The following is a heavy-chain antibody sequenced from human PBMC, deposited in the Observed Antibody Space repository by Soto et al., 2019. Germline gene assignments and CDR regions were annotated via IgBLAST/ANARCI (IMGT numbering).Heavy chain of an antibody. J-gene: IGHJ6*02. D-gene: IGHD6-19*01. CDR2: INSDGSST. CDR1: GFTFSSYW. Sequence: EVQLVESGGGLVQPGGSLRLSCGASGFTFSSYWMHWVRQAPGKGLVWVSRINSDGSSTSYADSVKGRFTISRDNAKNTLYLQMNSLRAEDTAVYYCAREPSASSGWYRGPYYYGMDVWGQGTTVTVSS. CDR3: AREPSASSGWYRGPYYYGMDV. V-gene: IGHV3-74*01.